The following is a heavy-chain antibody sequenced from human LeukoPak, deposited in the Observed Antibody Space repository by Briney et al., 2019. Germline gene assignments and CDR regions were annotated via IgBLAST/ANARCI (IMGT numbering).Heavy chain of an antibody. J-gene: IGHJ4*02. CDR2: ISSSSSYI. D-gene: IGHD3-22*01. Sequence: GGSLRLSCAASGFTFRTYSMNWVRQAPGKGLEWVSSISSSSSYIYYADSVKGRFTISRDNAKNSLYLQMNSLRAEDTAVYYCARDSYYYDSSGYYYDYWGQGTLVTVSS. CDR3: ARDSYYYDSSGYYYDY. CDR1: GFTFRTYS. V-gene: IGHV3-21*01.